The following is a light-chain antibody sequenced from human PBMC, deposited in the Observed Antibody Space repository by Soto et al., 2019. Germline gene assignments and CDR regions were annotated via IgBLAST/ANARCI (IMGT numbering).Light chain of an antibody. CDR1: QSVSSSY. CDR2: GAS. V-gene: IGKV3-20*01. Sequence: EIVLTQSPGTLSLSPGERATLSCRASQSVSSSYLAWYQQTPGQAPRLLIYGASSRATGIPDRFSGSGSGTDFTLTISRLEPEDFAVHYCQQYGSSPPITFGQGTRLEIK. J-gene: IGKJ5*01. CDR3: QQYGSSPPIT.